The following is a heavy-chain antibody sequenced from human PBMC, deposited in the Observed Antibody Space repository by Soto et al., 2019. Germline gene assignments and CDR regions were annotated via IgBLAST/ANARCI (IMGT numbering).Heavy chain of an antibody. V-gene: IGHV4-30-4*01. CDR3: ASGRTMVRGFFDY. CDR2: IYHSGST. J-gene: IGHJ4*02. CDR1: AGAISSGHYY. D-gene: IGHD3-10*01. Sequence: RSLTVTVSAGAISSGHYYWSRIRQLPCKCLEWMGYIYHSGSTYYNTSLKRRVTISVDTSKNQFSLKLSSVTAADTAVHYCASGRTMVRGFFDYWGQGTLVTASS.